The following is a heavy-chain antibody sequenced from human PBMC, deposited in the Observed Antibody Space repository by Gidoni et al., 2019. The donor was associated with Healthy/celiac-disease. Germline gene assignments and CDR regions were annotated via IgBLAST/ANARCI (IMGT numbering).Heavy chain of an antibody. CDR1: GYTTTGYA. Sequence: QVQLMQSGAEVKKRGAAVKVSGKAAGYTTTGYASTRVRRAPGQGREWMGGINPSSGGTNYAQKFQGRVTMTRDTSISTASMELSRLRSDYTAVYYCARDRLTVIYDFWSGYSQPYAFDIGGQGTMVTVSS. V-gene: IGHV1-2*02. D-gene: IGHD3-3*01. J-gene: IGHJ3*02. CDR2: INPSSGGT. CDR3: ARDRLTVIYDFWSGYSQPYAFDI.